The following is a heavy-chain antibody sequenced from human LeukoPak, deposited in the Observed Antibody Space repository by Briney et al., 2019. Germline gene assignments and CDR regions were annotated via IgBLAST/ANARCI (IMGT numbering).Heavy chain of an antibody. CDR3: ARTTVTKFVAFDY. J-gene: IGHJ4*02. D-gene: IGHD4-17*01. V-gene: IGHV4-34*01. CDR1: GGSFSGYY. CDR2: INHSGST. Sequence: PWETLSLTCAVYGGSFSGYYWSWIRQPPGKGLEWIGEINHSGSTNYNPSLKSRVTISVDTSKNQFSLKLSSVTAADTAVYYCARTTVTKFVAFDYWGQGALVTVSS.